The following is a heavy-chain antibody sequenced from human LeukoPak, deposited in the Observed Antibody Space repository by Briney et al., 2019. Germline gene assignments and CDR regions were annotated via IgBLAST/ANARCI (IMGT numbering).Heavy chain of an antibody. CDR1: GFTISDYW. J-gene: IGHJ4*03. CDR3: ARDRNIAGASRWFDY. D-gene: IGHD1-26*01. Sequence: PGGSLIHSCAASGFTISDYWMTWVRQAPGKGLEWVANIKQDGSEKYYVDSVKGRFTISRDNAKNSMYLRMNSLRAEDTAVYYCARDRNIAGASRWFDYLGQGTLVTVSS. CDR2: IKQDGSEK. V-gene: IGHV3-7*05.